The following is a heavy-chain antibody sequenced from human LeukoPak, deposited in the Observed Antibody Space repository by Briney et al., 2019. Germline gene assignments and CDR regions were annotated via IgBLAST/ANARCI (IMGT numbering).Heavy chain of an antibody. CDR1: GGSISSYY. Sequence: SETLSLTCTVSGGSISSYYWSWIRQPPGKGLEWIGYIYYSGSTNYNPSLKSRVTVSIDKPKNQFSLKLSSVTAADTAVYYCARGWAIVWHRAFDIWGQGTMVTVSS. J-gene: IGHJ3*02. CDR3: ARGWAIVWHRAFDI. D-gene: IGHD5/OR15-5a*01. CDR2: IYYSGST. V-gene: IGHV4-59*12.